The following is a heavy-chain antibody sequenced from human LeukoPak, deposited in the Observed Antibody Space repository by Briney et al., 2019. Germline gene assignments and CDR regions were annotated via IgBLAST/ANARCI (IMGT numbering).Heavy chain of an antibody. Sequence: ASVKVSCKASGYTFTSYAMHWVRQAPGQRLEWMGWINAGNGNTKYSQKFQGRVTITRDTSASTAYMELSSLRAEDTAVYYCAREGIRGGSGSYPIPDYWGQGTLVTVSS. J-gene: IGHJ4*02. V-gene: IGHV1-3*01. CDR1: GYTFTSYA. CDR2: INAGNGNT. CDR3: AREGIRGGSGSYPIPDY. D-gene: IGHD1-26*01.